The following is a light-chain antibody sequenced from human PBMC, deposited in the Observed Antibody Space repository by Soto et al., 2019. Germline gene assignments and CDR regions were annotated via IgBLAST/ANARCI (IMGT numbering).Light chain of an antibody. Sequence: EVVFTPSPGTLPLSPGGRATLSCRASQSVSSSYLAWYQHKPGQAPRLLIHGASSRVTGIPDRFSGSGSGTDFTLTITRLEPEDFAVYYCQQYQSLTFGGGTKVDI. J-gene: IGKJ4*01. CDR1: QSVSSSY. CDR2: GAS. CDR3: QQYQSLT. V-gene: IGKV3-20*01.